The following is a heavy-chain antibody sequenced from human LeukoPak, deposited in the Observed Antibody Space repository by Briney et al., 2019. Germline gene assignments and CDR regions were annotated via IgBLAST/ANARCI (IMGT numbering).Heavy chain of an antibody. CDR2: IYSGGST. CDR1: GFTVSSNY. CDR3: ARDLPRRVPY. Sequence: GGSLRLSCAASGFTVSSNYMSWVRQAQGKGLEWVSVIYSGGSTYYADSVKGRFTISRDNSKNTLYLQMNSLRAEDTAVYYCARDLPRRVPYWGQGTLVTVSS. D-gene: IGHD2-2*01. V-gene: IGHV3-66*01. J-gene: IGHJ4*02.